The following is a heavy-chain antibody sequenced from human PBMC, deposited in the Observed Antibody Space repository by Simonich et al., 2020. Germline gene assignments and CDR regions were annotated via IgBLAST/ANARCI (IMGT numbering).Heavy chain of an antibody. CDR1: GFTFSSYW. V-gene: IGHV3-7*01. CDR2: IKQDGREK. Sequence: EVQLVESGGGLVQPGGSLRLSCAASGFTFSSYWMSWVRQAPGKGLEWVANIKQDGREKYYVDSVKGRFTITKDNAKNSLYLQMNSLRAEDTAVYYWARDGLGMAYYYYMDVWGKGTTVTVSS. CDR3: ARDGLGMAYYYYMDV. J-gene: IGHJ6*03. D-gene: IGHD7-27*01.